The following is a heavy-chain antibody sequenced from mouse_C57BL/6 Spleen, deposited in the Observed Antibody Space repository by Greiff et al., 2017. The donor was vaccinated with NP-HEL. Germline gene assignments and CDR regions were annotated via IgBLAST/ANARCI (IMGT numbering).Heavy chain of an antibody. D-gene: IGHD3-2*02. CDR1: GFTFSSYG. CDR3: ASGSSGCYFDY. Sequence: EVNLVESGGDLVKPGGSLKLSCAASGFTFSSYGMSWVRQTPDKRLEWVATISSGGSYTYYPDSVKGRFTISRDNAKNTLYLQMSSLKSEDTAMYYCASGSSGCYFDYWCQGTTLTVSS. V-gene: IGHV5-6*01. J-gene: IGHJ2*01. CDR2: ISSGGSYT.